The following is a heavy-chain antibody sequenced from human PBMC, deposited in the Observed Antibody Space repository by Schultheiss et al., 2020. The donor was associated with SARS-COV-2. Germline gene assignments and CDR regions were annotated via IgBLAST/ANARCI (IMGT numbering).Heavy chain of an antibody. J-gene: IGHJ6*02. V-gene: IGHV3-21*01. CDR3: ARSQFAAADYTTYYYYAMDV. D-gene: IGHD6-13*01. CDR1: GFTFSSYG. Sequence: GGSLRLSCGASGFTFSSYGIHWVRQAPGKGLEWVSSISSSSNYIYYADSVKGRFTISRDNAKNSLYLQMNSLRAEDTAVYYCARSQFAAADYTTYYYYAMDVWGQGTTVTVSS. CDR2: ISSSSNYI.